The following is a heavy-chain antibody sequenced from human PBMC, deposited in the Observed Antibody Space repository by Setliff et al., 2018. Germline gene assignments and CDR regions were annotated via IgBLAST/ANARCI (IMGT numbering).Heavy chain of an antibody. Sequence: ASVKVSCKASGYILTSSGITWVRQAPGQGLEWMGWISGFNGVTNYAQTFQGRITMATDTTTKMAHMELSSLRSDDTAVYFCSLTTLSLCSGGNCPNALDIWGQGTMVTVSS. CDR1: GYILTSSG. CDR3: SLTTLSLCSGGNCPNALDI. CDR2: ISGFNGVT. V-gene: IGHV1-18*01. J-gene: IGHJ3*02. D-gene: IGHD2-15*01.